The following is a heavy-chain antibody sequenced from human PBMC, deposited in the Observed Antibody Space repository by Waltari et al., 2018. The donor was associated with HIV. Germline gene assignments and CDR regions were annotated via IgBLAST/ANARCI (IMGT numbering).Heavy chain of an antibody. CDR3: ANKQYGSGMGY. D-gene: IGHD3-10*01. J-gene: IGHJ4*02. Sequence: EVQLLESGGGLVQPGGSLRLSCAASGFPFSRYAMSWVRQAPGKGLEWVSAISGSGGSTYYADSVKGRFTISRDNSKNTLYLQMNSLRAEDTAVYYCANKQYGSGMGYWGQGTLVTVSS. CDR2: ISGSGGST. CDR1: GFPFSRYA. V-gene: IGHV3-23*01.